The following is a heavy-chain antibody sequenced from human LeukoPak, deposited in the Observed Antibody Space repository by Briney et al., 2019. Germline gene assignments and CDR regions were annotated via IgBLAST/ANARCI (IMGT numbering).Heavy chain of an antibody. J-gene: IGHJ4*02. Sequence: GASVKVSCTASGYTFTGYYMHWVRQAPGQGLEWMGWIIPNSGGTNYARKFQGRVTMTRDTSISTAYMELSRLRSDDTAVYYCARIAAAGPSWGQGTLVTVSS. CDR1: GYTFTGYY. V-gene: IGHV1-2*02. D-gene: IGHD6-13*01. CDR3: ARIAAAGPS. CDR2: IIPNSGGT.